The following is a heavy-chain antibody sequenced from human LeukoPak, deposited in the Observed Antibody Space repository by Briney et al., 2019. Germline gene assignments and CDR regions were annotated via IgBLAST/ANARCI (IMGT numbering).Heavy chain of an antibody. D-gene: IGHD6-13*01. CDR1: GFIFNSYG. CDR2: ISSSSTYI. J-gene: IGHJ4*02. Sequence: GGSLRLSCAASGFIFNSYGMNWVRQAPGKGLEWVSSISSSSTYIYYADSVKGRFTISRDNAQNSLDLEMNSLRVEDTAVYYCASASSHRIAAGGDYWGQGTLVTVSS. V-gene: IGHV3-21*01. CDR3: ASASSHRIAAGGDY.